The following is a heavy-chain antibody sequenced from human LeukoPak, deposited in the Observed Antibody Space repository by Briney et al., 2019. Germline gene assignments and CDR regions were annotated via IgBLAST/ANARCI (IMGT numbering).Heavy chain of an antibody. V-gene: IGHV4-39*07. D-gene: IGHD2-2*01. CDR1: GGSISSSSYY. J-gene: IGHJ4*02. Sequence: PSETLSLTCTVSGGSISSSSYYWGWIRQPPGKGLEWIGSIYYSGSTYYNPSLKSRVTISVDTSKNHFSLKLSSVTAADTAVYYCAGYGSRTSCYAGAFDYWGQGTLVTVSS. CDR2: IYYSGST. CDR3: AGYGSRTSCYAGAFDY.